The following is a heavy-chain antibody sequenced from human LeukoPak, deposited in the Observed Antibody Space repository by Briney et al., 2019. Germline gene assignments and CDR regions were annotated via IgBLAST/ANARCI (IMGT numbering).Heavy chain of an antibody. V-gene: IGHV1-46*01. Sequence: GASVKVSCKASGYTFTSYYMHWVRQAPGQGLEWMGIINPSGGSTSYAQKFQGRVTITADESTSTAYVELSSLRSEDTAVYYCAREIPVLRFLEWLPPAWGQGTLVTVSS. CDR3: AREIPVLRFLEWLPPA. J-gene: IGHJ5*02. CDR2: INPSGGST. D-gene: IGHD3-3*01. CDR1: GYTFTSYY.